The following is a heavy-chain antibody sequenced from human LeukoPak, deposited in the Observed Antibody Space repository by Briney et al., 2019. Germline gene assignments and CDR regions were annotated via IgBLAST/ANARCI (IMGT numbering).Heavy chain of an antibody. CDR3: ARGPGVVVAGTFDI. D-gene: IGHD2-15*01. CDR2: ISGSSTYI. CDR1: GFTFSSYT. V-gene: IGHV3-21*06. J-gene: IGHJ3*02. Sequence: NPGGSLRLSCAASGFTFSSYTLDWVRQAPGKGLEWVSSISGSSTYIYYADSVRGRFSISRDNAKNSLYLQMNSLRAEDTAVYYCARGPGVVVAGTFDIWGQGTMVTVSS.